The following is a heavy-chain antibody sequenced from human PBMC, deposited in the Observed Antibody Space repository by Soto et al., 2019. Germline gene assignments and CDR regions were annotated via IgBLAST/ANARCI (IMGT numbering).Heavy chain of an antibody. CDR3: AKGYCSSGSCRYYMDV. CDR2: VSGSGSST. Sequence: EVQLLESGGGLVQPGGSLRLSCEASGFTFSSYAMNWVRQAPGKGLEWVSAVSGSGSSTYYADSVKGRFTISRDNSKITRYLQMNSLRAEDTAIYYCAKGYCSSGSCRYYMDVWGKGTTVTVSS. J-gene: IGHJ6*03. V-gene: IGHV3-23*01. D-gene: IGHD2-15*01. CDR1: GFTFSSYA.